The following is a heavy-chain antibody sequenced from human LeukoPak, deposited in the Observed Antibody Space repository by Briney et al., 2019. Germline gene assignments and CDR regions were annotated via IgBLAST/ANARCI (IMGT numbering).Heavy chain of an antibody. J-gene: IGHJ4*02. CDR1: GFTFSSYA. CDR3: ARDKSYGDSSDY. CDR2: ISYDGSNK. D-gene: IGHD4-17*01. Sequence: GGSLRLSCAASGFTFSSYAMHWVRQAPGKGLEWLAVISYDGSNKYYADSVKGRFTISRDNAKNSLYLQMNSLRAEDTAVYYCARDKSYGDSSDYWGQGTLVTVSS. V-gene: IGHV3-30-3*01.